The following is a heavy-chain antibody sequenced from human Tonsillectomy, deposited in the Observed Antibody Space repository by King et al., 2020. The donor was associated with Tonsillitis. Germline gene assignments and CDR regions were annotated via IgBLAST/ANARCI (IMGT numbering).Heavy chain of an antibody. Sequence: VQLVESGGGLVQPGGSLRLSCAASGFTFSSYAMSWVRQAPGKGLEWVSAISGTGGGTYYADSVKGRFTISRDNSKNTLYLQMNSLRAEDTAVYYCAKDCRSLYYYYYGMDVWGHGTTVTVSS. D-gene: IGHD1-26*01. CDR3: AKDCRSLYYYYYGMDV. J-gene: IGHJ6*02. CDR2: ISGTGGGT. V-gene: IGHV3-23*04. CDR1: GFTFSSYA.